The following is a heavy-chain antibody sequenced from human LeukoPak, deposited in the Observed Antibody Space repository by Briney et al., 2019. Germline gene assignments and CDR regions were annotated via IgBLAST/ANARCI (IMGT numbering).Heavy chain of an antibody. V-gene: IGHV3-23*01. J-gene: IGHJ5*02. CDR1: GLTFSSNS. D-gene: IGHD2-15*01. CDR3: AKGFSVRGRFDP. Sequence: GGSVRLSCVASGLTFSSNSMSWVRQPPGMGLEWVSGISVSGITVYADSVKGRLTISGDNSKNTLYLQMNNLRAEDTALYYCAKGFSVRGRFDPWGQGTQVTVSS. CDR2: ISVSGIT.